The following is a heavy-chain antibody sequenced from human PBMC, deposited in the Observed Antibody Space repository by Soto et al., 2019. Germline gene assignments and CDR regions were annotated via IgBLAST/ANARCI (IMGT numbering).Heavy chain of an antibody. Sequence: SETLSLTCTVSGGSISSSSYYWGWIRQPPGKGLEWIGSIYYSGSTYYNPSLKSRVTISVDTSKNQFSLKLSSVTAADTAVYYCASSGWIQLWSGLDYWGQGTLVTVSS. J-gene: IGHJ4*02. D-gene: IGHD5-18*01. CDR1: GGSISSSSYY. V-gene: IGHV4-39*01. CDR2: IYYSGST. CDR3: ASSGWIQLWSGLDY.